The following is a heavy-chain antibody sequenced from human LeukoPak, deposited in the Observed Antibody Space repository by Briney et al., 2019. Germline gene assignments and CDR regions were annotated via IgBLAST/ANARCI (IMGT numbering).Heavy chain of an antibody. V-gene: IGHV1-2*02. CDR2: VNPNSGGT. Sequence: ASVKVSCKTSGYTFTDYYMHWVRQAPGQGLEWMGWVNPNSGGTTYAQNFQGRVTLTRDTSISTTYMELSRLRSDDTAVYYCARGGAPDYWGQGTLVTVSS. D-gene: IGHD3-16*01. CDR3: ARGGAPDY. J-gene: IGHJ4*02. CDR1: GYTFTDYY.